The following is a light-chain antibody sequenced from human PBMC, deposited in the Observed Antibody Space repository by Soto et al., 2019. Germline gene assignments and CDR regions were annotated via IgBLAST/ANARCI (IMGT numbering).Light chain of an antibody. CDR3: QQGYIIPIT. J-gene: IGKJ5*01. V-gene: IGKV1-39*01. CDR1: QSISTF. Sequence: DIQMTQSPSSLSASVGDRVTITCRASQSISTFLNWYQQRPGKAPKLLIYAASSLQSGVPSRFSVSGSGTGFTLTISSLQPEDFAAYFCQQGYIIPITFGQGTRLEIK. CDR2: AAS.